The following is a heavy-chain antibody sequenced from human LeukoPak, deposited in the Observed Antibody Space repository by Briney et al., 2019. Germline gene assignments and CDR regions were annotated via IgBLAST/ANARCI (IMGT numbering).Heavy chain of an antibody. CDR1: GLTFSNYA. D-gene: IGHD1/OR15-1a*01. V-gene: IGHV3-30-3*01. Sequence: GGSLRLSCAASGLTFSNYAMHWVRQAPGKGLEWVAIVSHDDSNKYYADSVKGRFTISRDNSKNTLYLQMNSLRAGDTAVYYCARGTTVPCKNQFDDYWGQGTLVPV. CDR2: VSHDDSNK. CDR3: ARGTTVPCKNQFDDY. J-gene: IGHJ4*02.